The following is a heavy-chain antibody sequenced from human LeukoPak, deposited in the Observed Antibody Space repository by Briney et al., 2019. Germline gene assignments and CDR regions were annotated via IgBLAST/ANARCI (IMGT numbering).Heavy chain of an antibody. CDR3: AKAPVTSCRGAYCYPFDS. D-gene: IGHD2-21*01. V-gene: IGHV3-23*01. CDR1: DFTLSTYA. J-gene: IGHJ4*02. CDR2: TSSSDAGT. Sequence: PGGSLRLSCAASDFTLSTYATSWVRQTPGKGLEWVAATSSSDAGTYHADSVRGRFTISRDNSKNTLYLQMNSLRAEDAAVYFCAKAPVTSCRGAYCYPFDSWGQGTLVTVSS.